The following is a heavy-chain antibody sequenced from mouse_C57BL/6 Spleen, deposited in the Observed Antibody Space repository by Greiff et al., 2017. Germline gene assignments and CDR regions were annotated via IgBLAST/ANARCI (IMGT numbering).Heavy chain of an antibody. CDR1: GYTFTSYW. D-gene: IGHD2-10*01. Sequence: QVQLKESGAELVKPGASVKMSCKASGYTFTSYWITWVKQRPGQGLEWIGDIYPGSGSTNYNEKFKSKATLTVDTSSSTAYMQLSSLTSEDSAVYYCARTYLYYAMDYWGQGTSVTVSS. CDR3: ARTYLYYAMDY. V-gene: IGHV1-55*01. J-gene: IGHJ4*01. CDR2: IYPGSGST.